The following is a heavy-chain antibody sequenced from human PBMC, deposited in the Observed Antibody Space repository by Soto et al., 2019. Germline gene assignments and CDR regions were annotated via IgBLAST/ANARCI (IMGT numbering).Heavy chain of an antibody. D-gene: IGHD2-15*01. J-gene: IGHJ6*02. CDR3: ARDLRRYCSGGSCYYTYGMDV. V-gene: IGHV3-30-3*01. Sequence: GGSLRLSCAASGFTFSSYAMHWVRQAPGKGLEWVAVISYDGSNKYYADSVKGRFTISRDNSKNTLYLQMNSLRAEDTAVYYCARDLRRYCSGGSCYYTYGMDVWGQGTTVTVSS. CDR1: GFTFSSYA. CDR2: ISYDGSNK.